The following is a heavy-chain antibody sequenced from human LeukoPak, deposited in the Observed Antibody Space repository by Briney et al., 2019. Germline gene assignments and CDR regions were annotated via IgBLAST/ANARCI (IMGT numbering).Heavy chain of an antibody. J-gene: IGHJ5*02. V-gene: IGHV4-59*01. CDR2: IHSNGGA. D-gene: IGHD3-10*01. CDR3: ASSNLGSLGQFDP. Sequence: WETLSLTCTVSGGSISNYYWSWIRQPPGKGLESIGFIHSNGGANYNASLNSRATISRDTSRSQVSLKLTSVTAADTAVYYCASSNLGSLGQFDPWGQGTLVTVSS. CDR1: GGSISNYY.